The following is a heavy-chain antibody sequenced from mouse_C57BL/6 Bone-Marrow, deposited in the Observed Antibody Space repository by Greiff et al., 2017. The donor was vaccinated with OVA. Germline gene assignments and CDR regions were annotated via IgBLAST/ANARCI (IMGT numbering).Heavy chain of an antibody. J-gene: IGHJ4*01. CDR3: ARPIRYYYGMDY. CDR1: GYTFTSYW. CDR2: LDPSDSYT. V-gene: IGHV1-69*01. Sequence: QVQLQQPGAELVMPGASVKLSCKASGYTFTSYWMHWVKQRPGQGLEWIGELDPSDSYTNYNQKFKGKSTLTVDKSSSTAYMQLSSLTSEDSAVYYCARPIRYYYGMDYWGQGTSVTVSS.